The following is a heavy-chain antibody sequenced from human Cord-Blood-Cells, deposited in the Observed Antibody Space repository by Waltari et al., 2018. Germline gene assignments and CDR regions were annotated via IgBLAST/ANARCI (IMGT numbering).Heavy chain of an antibody. J-gene: IGHJ2*01. Sequence: QVQLQQWGAGLLKPSETLSLTCAVYGGSFSGYYWSWIRQPPGKGLEWIGEINHSGSPNYNPSLKSRVTISVDTSKNQFSLKLSSVTAADTAVYYCARFRGSGSYWYFDLWGRGTLVTVSS. CDR2: INHSGSP. CDR1: GGSFSGYY. D-gene: IGHD3-10*01. CDR3: ARFRGSGSYWYFDL. V-gene: IGHV4-34*01.